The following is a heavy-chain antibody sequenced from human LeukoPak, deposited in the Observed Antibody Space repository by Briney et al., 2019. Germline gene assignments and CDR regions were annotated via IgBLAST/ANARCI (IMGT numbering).Heavy chain of an antibody. CDR3: ARSYDILTGYYKRPYYFDY. D-gene: IGHD3-9*01. CDR1: GGSVSSGSYY. J-gene: IGHJ4*02. V-gene: IGHV4-61*01. CDR2: IYYSGST. Sequence: PSETLSLTCTVSGGSVSSGSYYWSWIRQPPGKGLEWIGYIYYSGSTNYNPSLKSRVTISVDKSKNQFSLKLSSVTAADTAVYYCARSYDILTGYYKRPYYFDYWGQGTLVTVSS.